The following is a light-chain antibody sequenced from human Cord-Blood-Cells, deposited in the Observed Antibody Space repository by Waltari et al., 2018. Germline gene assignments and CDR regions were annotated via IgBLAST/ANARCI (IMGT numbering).Light chain of an antibody. V-gene: IGKV3-11*01. CDR1: QSVSSY. Sequence: EIVLTQSPATLSLSPGERATLSCRASQSVSSYLACYQQKPGQAPRLLIYDASNRATGIPARFSGSGSGTDFTLNIISLEPEDFAVYYCQQRSNWPITFGQGTRLEIK. J-gene: IGKJ5*01. CDR3: QQRSNWPIT. CDR2: DAS.